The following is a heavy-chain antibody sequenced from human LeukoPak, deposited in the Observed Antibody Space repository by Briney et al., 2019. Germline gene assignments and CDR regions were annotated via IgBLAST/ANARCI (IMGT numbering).Heavy chain of an antibody. Sequence: SETLSLTCTVSGGSISSYYWSWIRQPPGQGLEWIGYIYTSGSTNYNPSLKSRVTISVDTSKNQFSLKLSSVTVADTAVYYCARCVDPYYYYYYMYVWGKGTTVTVSS. J-gene: IGHJ6*03. CDR2: IYTSGST. V-gene: IGHV4-4*09. CDR1: GGSISSYY. D-gene: IGHD3-9*01. CDR3: ARCVDPYYYYYYMYV.